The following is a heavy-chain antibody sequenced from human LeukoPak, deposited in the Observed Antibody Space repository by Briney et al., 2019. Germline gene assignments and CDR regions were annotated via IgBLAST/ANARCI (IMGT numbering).Heavy chain of an antibody. CDR2: IYTSGST. CDR3: ARDPIRPYYYDSSGYGAFDI. Sequence: SETLSLTCTVSGGSISSGSYYWSWLRQPAGKGLEWIGRIYTSGSTNYNPSLKSRVTISVDTSKNQFSLKLSSVTAADTAVYYCARDPIRPYYYDSSGYGAFDIWGQGTMVTVSS. V-gene: IGHV4-61*02. D-gene: IGHD3-22*01. J-gene: IGHJ3*02. CDR1: GGSISSGSYY.